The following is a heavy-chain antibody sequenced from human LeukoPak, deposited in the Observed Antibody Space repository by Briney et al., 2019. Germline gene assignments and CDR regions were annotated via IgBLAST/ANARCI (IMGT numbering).Heavy chain of an antibody. Sequence: ASVKVSCKASGYTFTSYGISWVRQAPGQRLEWMAWISADNGNTDYAQTLQGRVTMTTDTSTSTAYMELRSLRSDDTAVYYCARGGSDVYSNFDYWGQGTLVTVYS. D-gene: IGHD3-16*01. CDR1: GYTFTSYG. V-gene: IGHV1-18*01. CDR2: ISADNGNT. CDR3: ARGGSDVYSNFDY. J-gene: IGHJ4*02.